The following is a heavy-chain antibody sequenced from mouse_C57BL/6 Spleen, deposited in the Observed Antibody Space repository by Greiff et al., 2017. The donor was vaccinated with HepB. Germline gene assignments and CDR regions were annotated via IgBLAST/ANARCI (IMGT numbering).Heavy chain of an antibody. D-gene: IGHD1-1*01. J-gene: IGHJ2*01. CDR3: ASDDYYYGSSFDY. CDR1: GFTFSDYG. CDR2: ISSGSSTI. V-gene: IGHV5-17*01. Sequence: EVKLMESGGGLVKPGGSLKLSCAASGFTFSDYGMHWVRQAPEKGLEWVAYISSGSSTIYYADTVKGRFTISRDNAKNTLFLQMTSLRSEDTAMYYCASDDYYYGSSFDYWGQGTTLTVSS.